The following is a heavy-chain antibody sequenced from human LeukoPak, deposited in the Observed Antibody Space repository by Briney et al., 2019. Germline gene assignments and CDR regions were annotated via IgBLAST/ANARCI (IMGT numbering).Heavy chain of an antibody. V-gene: IGHV4-4*07. CDR1: GASVTAYL. D-gene: IGHD4-11*01. CDR3: ARLWRDGSNWHPDDN. J-gene: IGHJ4*02. CDR2: TSVNEGA. Sequence: SETLSLTCTVSGASVTAYLWSWLRQPAGQGLEWIGRTSVNEGATYNPSLMSRVTMSVDTSKNQFSLRLTSMTAADTAIYYCARLWRDGSNWHPDDNWGRGTLVTVSS.